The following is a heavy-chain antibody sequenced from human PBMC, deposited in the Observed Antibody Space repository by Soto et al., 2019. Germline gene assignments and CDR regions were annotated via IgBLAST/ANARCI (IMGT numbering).Heavy chain of an antibody. V-gene: IGHV4-30-4*01. J-gene: IGHJ4*02. CDR3: AREAGGYYYYFDY. CDR1: GGSISSGDYY. Sequence: SETLSLTCTVSGGSISSGDYYWSWIRQPPGKCLEWIGYIYYSGSTYYNPSLKSRVTISVDTSKNQFSLKLSSVTAADTAVYYCAREAGGYYYYFDYWGQGTLVTVSS. D-gene: IGHD3-3*01. CDR2: IYYSGST.